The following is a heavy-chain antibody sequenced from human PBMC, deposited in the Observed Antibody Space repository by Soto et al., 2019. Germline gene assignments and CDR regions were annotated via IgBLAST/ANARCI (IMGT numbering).Heavy chain of an antibody. CDR2: IIPIFGTA. Sequence: QVQLVQSGAEVKKPGSSVKVSCKASGGTFSSYAISWVRQAPGQGLGWMGGIIPIFGTADYAQKCQGRVTITAEESTSTAYMELSSLRSEDTAVYYCARDRGSSTSCLDYWGQGTLVTVSS. V-gene: IGHV1-69*01. CDR1: GGTFSSYA. CDR3: ARDRGSSTSCLDY. D-gene: IGHD2-2*01. J-gene: IGHJ4*02.